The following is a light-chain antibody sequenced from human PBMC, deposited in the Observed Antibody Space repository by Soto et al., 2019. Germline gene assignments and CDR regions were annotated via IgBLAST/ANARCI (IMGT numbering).Light chain of an antibody. J-gene: IGKJ1*01. CDR1: QSISSY. V-gene: IGKV1-39*01. CDR2: AAS. Sequence: DIQMTQSPSSLSASVGDRVTITCRASQSISSYLNWYQQKPGKAPKLLIYAASSLQSGVPSRFSGSGSGTDFILTISSLQPEDFATYYCQRSYSTPRTFGQGTKVEIK. CDR3: QRSYSTPRT.